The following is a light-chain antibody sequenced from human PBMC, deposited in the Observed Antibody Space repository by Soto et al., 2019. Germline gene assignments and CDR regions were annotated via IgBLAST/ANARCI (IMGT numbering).Light chain of an antibody. J-gene: IGLJ2*01. CDR1: SSNIGAGYD. Sequence: QLVLTQPPSVSGAPGQRVTISCTGSSSNIGAGYDVHWYQQLPGTAPKLLIYANSNRPSGVPDRFSGSKSGTSASLAITGLQAEDEADYYCQSYDSSVSKVVFGGGTKVTVL. CDR2: ANS. V-gene: IGLV1-40*01. CDR3: QSYDSSVSKVV.